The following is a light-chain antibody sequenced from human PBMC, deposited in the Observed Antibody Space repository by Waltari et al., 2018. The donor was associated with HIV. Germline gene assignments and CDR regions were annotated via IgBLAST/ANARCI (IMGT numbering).Light chain of an antibody. J-gene: IGKJ3*01. Sequence: DIVLTQSPGTLSLSPGERATLSCRASQSISSRFLAWYQQKLGQAPRLLIYGACSRAAGIPDRFSGSGSGTDFTLTINRLEPEDCGVFYCHHYGSSPFTFGPGTKVDIK. CDR3: HHYGSSPFT. CDR1: QSISSRF. CDR2: GAC. V-gene: IGKV3-20*01.